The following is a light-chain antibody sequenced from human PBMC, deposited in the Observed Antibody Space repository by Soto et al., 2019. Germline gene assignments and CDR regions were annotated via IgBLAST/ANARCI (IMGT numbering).Light chain of an antibody. CDR3: QQRSSWPRT. V-gene: IGKV3-11*01. CDR1: QSVSSF. CDR2: DAS. J-gene: IGKJ1*01. Sequence: IVLTQSPATLSLPPGERATLSCRASQSVSSFLAWYQQKPGQAPRLLIYDASNRATGIPARFSGSGSGTDFSLTISSLEPEDFALYYCQQRSSWPRTFGQGTKVDIK.